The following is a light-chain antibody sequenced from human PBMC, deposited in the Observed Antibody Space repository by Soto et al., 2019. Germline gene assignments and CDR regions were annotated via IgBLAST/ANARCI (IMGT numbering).Light chain of an antibody. J-gene: IGLJ3*02. CDR2: LNSDGSH. CDR3: QTWGTGFWV. V-gene: IGLV4-69*02. CDR1: SGLSSYA. Sequence: QPVLTQSPSASASLGASVKLTCTLSSGLSSYAIAWHQQQPEKGPRYLMKLNSDGSHSKGDGIPDRFSGSSSGAERYLIISSLQSEDEADYYCQTWGTGFWVFGGGTKLTVL.